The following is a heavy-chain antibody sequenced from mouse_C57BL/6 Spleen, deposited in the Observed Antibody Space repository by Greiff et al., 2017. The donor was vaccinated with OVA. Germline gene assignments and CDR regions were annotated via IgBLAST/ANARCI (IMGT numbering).Heavy chain of an antibody. CDR1: GYSITSGYY. CDR2: ISYDGSN. Sequence: EVQLQESGPGLVKPSQSLSLTCSVTGYSITSGYYWNWIRQFPGNKLEWMGYISYDGSNNYNPSLKNRISITRDTSKNQFFLKLNSVTTEDTATYYCARGGYYGYDLNAYWGQGTLVTVSA. J-gene: IGHJ3*01. V-gene: IGHV3-6*01. D-gene: IGHD2-2*01. CDR3: ARGGYYGYDLNAY.